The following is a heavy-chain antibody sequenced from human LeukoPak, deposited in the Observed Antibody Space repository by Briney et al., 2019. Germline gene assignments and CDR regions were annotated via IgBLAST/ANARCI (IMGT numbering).Heavy chain of an antibody. Sequence: SETLSLTCTVSGDSISSSNYYWGWIRQPPGKGLEWIAIIYYSVKTYYNPSLKSRVSISVDTSNNQFSLKLSSVSAADTAVYYCARRALGKDWFDPWGQGTLVTVSS. CDR1: GDSISSSNYY. CDR2: IYYSVKT. J-gene: IGHJ5*02. D-gene: IGHD1-26*01. CDR3: ARRALGKDWFDP. V-gene: IGHV4-39*01.